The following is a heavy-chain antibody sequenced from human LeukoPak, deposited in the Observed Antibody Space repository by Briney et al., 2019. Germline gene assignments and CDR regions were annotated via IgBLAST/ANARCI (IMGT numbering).Heavy chain of an antibody. Sequence: GSLRLSCAASGFTFSSYAMSWVRQAPGKGLEWVSAISGSGGSTYYADSVKGRFTISRDNSKNTLYLQMNSLRAEDTAVYYCARDLLNYGGNSLEYFQHWGQGTLVTVSS. D-gene: IGHD4-23*01. V-gene: IGHV3-23*01. CDR1: GFTFSSYA. CDR3: ARDLLNYGGNSLEYFQH. CDR2: ISGSGGST. J-gene: IGHJ1*01.